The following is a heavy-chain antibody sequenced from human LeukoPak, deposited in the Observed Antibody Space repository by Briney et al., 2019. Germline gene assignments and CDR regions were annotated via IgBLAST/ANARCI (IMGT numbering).Heavy chain of an antibody. D-gene: IGHD6-19*01. V-gene: IGHV4-59*12. J-gene: IGHJ5*02. CDR1: GVSISSYY. Sequence: SETLSLTCTVSGVSISSYYWSWIRQPPGKGLEWIGYIYYSGSTNYNPSLKSRVTISVDTSKNQFSLKLSSVTAADTAVYYCARDEYSSGWYRGNWFDPWGQGTLVTVSS. CDR3: ARDEYSSGWYRGNWFDP. CDR2: IYYSGST.